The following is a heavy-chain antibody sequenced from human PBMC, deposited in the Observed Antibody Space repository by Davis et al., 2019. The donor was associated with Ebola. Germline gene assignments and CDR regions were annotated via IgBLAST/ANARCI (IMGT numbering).Heavy chain of an antibody. CDR3: VRDYNGSWFGWFDP. J-gene: IGHJ5*02. V-gene: IGHV1-69*13. CDR2: IIPIFGTT. D-gene: IGHD6-13*01. Sequence: SVKVSCKASGGTFSTYAISWVRQAPGQGLEWMGGIIPIFGTTNYAQKFQGRVAITADESTSTAYMELNSLRSEDSAVYYFVRDYNGSWFGWFDPWGQGTLVTVSS. CDR1: GGTFSTYA.